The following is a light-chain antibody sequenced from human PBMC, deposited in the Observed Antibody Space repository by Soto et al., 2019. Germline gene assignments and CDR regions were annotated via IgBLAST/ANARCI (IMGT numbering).Light chain of an antibody. CDR2: GAS. Sequence: EIVLTQSPGTLSLSPGDRATLSCRASQSVSSTFFAWYQQKPGQAPRLLMFGASNRATGIPDRFSGSGSGTDFTLTISSLQSEDFAVYYCQQYNSWPLTFGGGTKVEIK. CDR3: QQYNSWPLT. CDR1: QSVSSTF. J-gene: IGKJ4*01. V-gene: IGKV3-20*01.